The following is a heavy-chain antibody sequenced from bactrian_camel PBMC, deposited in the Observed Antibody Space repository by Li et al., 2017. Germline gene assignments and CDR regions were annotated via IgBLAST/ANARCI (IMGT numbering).Heavy chain of an antibody. CDR3: AADLGWCGSAPLQREFRN. Sequence: HVQLVESGGGSVQAGGSLRLSCAASPYAYSSPCMGWFRQSPGKGREGVAYIYRESAAQYAETVKDRFTISHVNANNTLHLQMNSLKPEDTAVYYCAADLGWCGSAPLQREFRNWGQGTQVTVS. V-gene: IGHV3S6*01. CDR2: IYRESAA. CDR1: PYAYSSPC. D-gene: IGHD6*01. J-gene: IGHJ4*01.